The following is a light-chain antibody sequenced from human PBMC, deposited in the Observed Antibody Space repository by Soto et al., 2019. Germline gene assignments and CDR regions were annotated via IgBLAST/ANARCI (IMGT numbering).Light chain of an antibody. V-gene: IGLV2-14*01. Sequence: QSALTQPASVSGSPGQSITISCTGTSSDVGGYNYVPWYQLHPGRAPKLMIYEVSNRPSGISNRFSASKSGNTASLTISGLQAEDEADYYCFSYTSSTAYVFGTGTKLTVL. J-gene: IGLJ1*01. CDR1: SSDVGGYNY. CDR2: EVS. CDR3: FSYTSSTAYV.